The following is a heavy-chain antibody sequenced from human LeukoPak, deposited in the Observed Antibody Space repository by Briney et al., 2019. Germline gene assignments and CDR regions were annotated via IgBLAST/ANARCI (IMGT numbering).Heavy chain of an antibody. D-gene: IGHD3-3*01. CDR2: IKSKSDGGTA. Sequence: PGESLRLSCAASGFTFNTAWMSWFRQAPGKGLERVGRIKSKSDGGTAEYTAPVKGRFIISRDDSRNMMYLQMNSLKTEDTAVYYCTTGLIFGVVTHAEDYWGQGTLVTVSS. CDR1: GFTFNTAW. CDR3: TTGLIFGVVTHAEDY. J-gene: IGHJ4*02. V-gene: IGHV3-15*01.